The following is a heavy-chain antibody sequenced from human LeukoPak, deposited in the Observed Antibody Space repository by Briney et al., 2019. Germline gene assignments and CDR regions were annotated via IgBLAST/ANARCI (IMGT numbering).Heavy chain of an antibody. J-gene: IGHJ6*03. CDR1: GGSISSSSYY. D-gene: IGHD1-1*01. CDR2: IYYSGST. V-gene: IGHV4-39*01. Sequence: SETLSLTCTVSGGSISSSSYYWGWIRQPPGKGLEWIGSIYYSGSTYYNPSLKSRVTISVDTSKNQFSLKLSSVTAADTAVYYCARHVGTPYYYYYMDAWGKGTTVTVSS. CDR3: ARHVGTPYYYYYMDA.